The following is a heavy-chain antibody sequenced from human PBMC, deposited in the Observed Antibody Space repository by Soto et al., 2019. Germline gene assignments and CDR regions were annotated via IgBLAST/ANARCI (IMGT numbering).Heavy chain of an antibody. Sequence: SETLSLTCSICGVSISSYYWSWIRQPPGKGLEWIGYIHYSGSTTYNPSLKSRVTISVDTSKNQFSLKLSSVTAADTAVYYCACGITMVRGVNFVYWGQGTLVTVSS. V-gene: IGHV4-59*08. D-gene: IGHD3-10*01. J-gene: IGHJ4*02. CDR3: ACGITMVRGVNFVY. CDR2: IHYSGST. CDR1: GVSISSYY.